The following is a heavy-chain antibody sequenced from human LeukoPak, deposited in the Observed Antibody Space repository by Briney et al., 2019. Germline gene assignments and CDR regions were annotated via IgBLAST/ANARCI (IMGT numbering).Heavy chain of an antibody. D-gene: IGHD3-10*01. V-gene: IGHV1-8*01. CDR1: GDTFTSYD. CDR2: MNPNSGNT. J-gene: IGHJ4*02. CDR3: ARELRITMVRGTSPPGY. Sequence: GASVKVSCKASGDTFTSYDINWVRQATGQGLEWMGWMNPNSGNTGYAQKFQGRVTMTRNTSISTAYMELSSLRSEDTAVYYCARELRITMVRGTSPPGYWGQGTLVTVSS.